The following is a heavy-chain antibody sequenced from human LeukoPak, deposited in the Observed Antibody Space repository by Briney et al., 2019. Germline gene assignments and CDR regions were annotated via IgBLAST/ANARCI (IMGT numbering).Heavy chain of an antibody. V-gene: IGHV4-59*12. Sequence: PSETLSLTCTVSGGSISSYYWSWIRQPPGKGLEWIGYIYYSGSTYYNPSLKSRVTISVDTSKNQFSLKLSSVTAADTAVYYCAREGALLWFGELYYYFDYWGQGTLVTVSS. CDR3: AREGALLWFGELYYYFDY. J-gene: IGHJ4*02. D-gene: IGHD3-10*01. CDR1: GGSISSYY. CDR2: IYYSGST.